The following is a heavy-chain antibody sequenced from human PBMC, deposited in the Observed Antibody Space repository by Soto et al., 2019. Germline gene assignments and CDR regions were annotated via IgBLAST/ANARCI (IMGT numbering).Heavy chain of an antibody. D-gene: IGHD2-15*01. J-gene: IGHJ4*02. V-gene: IGHV1-3*01. CDR1: GYTFTSYA. CDR2: INAGNGNT. CDR3: ARLTSPIVVVVAAPADYYFDY. Sequence: GASVKVSCKASGYTFTSYAMHWVRQAPGQRLEWMGWINAGNGNTKYSQKFQGRVTITRDTSASTAYMELSSLRSEDTAVYYCARLTSPIVVVVAAPADYYFDYWGQGTLVTVSS.